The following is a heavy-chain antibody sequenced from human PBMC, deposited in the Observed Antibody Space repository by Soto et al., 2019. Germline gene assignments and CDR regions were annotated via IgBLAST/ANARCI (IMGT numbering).Heavy chain of an antibody. J-gene: IGHJ2*01. Sequence: EVQLLDSGGGLVQPGGSLRLSCAASGFTFSGYALTWVRQAPGKGLEWVSAISGGGDATFYADSVKGRFTISRDNSKNTLYLQMNTLRAEDTAVYYGASKVSGSTGRPDLWYFDLWGRGTLVTVSS. CDR1: GFTFSGYA. CDR2: ISGGGDAT. CDR3: ASKVSGSTGRPDLWYFDL. D-gene: IGHD3-10*01. V-gene: IGHV3-23*01.